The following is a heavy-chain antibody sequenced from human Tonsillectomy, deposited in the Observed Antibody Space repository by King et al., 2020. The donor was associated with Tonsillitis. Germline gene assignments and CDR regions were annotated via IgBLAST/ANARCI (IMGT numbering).Heavy chain of an antibody. J-gene: IGHJ4*02. CDR1: GGSINSYY. V-gene: IGHV4-59*01. D-gene: IGHD6-19*01. CDR3: ARVPAVAGNKYFFDY. CDR2: IYYSGST. Sequence: VQLQESGPGLVKPSETLSLTCTVSGGSINSYYWGWIRQPPGKGLEWIGYIYYSGSTNYNPSLKSRVTISVDTSKDQFSLKLSSVTAADTAVYYCARVPAVAGNKYFFDYWGQGTLVTVSS.